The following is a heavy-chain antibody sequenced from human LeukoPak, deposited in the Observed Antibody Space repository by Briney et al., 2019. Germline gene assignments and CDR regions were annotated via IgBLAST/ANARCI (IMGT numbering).Heavy chain of an antibody. CDR1: GGSISSYY. CDR2: IYYSGST. CDR3: ARFSSSWTNYYYYYGMDV. V-gene: IGHV4-59*01. D-gene: IGHD6-13*01. J-gene: IGHJ6*04. Sequence: SETLSLTCTVSGGSISSYYWSWIRQPPGKGLEWIGYIYYSGSTNYNPSLKSRVTISVDTPKNQFSLKLSSVTAAGTAVYYCARFSSSWTNYYYYYGMDVWGKGTTVTVSS.